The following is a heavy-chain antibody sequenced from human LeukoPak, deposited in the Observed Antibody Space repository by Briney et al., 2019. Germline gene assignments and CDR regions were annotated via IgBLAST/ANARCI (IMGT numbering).Heavy chain of an antibody. CDR2: IYHSGST. V-gene: IGHV4-59*12. J-gene: IGHJ2*01. CDR1: GGSISSYY. Sequence: KSSETLSLTCTVSGGSISSYYWSWIRQPPGKGLEWIGYIYHSGSTYYNPSLKSRVTISVDRSKNQFSLKLSSVTAADTAVYYCARVRLRGVIPRYYWYFDLWGRGTLVTVSS. CDR3: ARVRLRGVIPRYYWYFDL. D-gene: IGHD3-10*01.